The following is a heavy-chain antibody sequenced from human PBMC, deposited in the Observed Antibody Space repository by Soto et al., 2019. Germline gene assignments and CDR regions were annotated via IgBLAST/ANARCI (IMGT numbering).Heavy chain of an antibody. D-gene: IGHD2-15*01. V-gene: IGHV1-18*04. CDR3: ARTPRAQMIVLEAATRFDY. J-gene: IGHJ4*02. CDR1: GYTFTTYG. CDR2: ISPYNGDT. Sequence: QVQLVQSGGEVKRPGASVKVSCKASGYTFTTYGFNWVRQAPGQGLEWMVWISPYNGDTNYAQNFQGRVTLTTDTSARTAYMELRSLTSDDTAVYYCARTPRAQMIVLEAATRFDYWGQGTLVTVSS.